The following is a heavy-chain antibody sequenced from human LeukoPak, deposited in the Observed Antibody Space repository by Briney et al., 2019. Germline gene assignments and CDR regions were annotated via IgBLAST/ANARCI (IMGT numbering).Heavy chain of an antibody. Sequence: SETLSLTCTVSGDSTRSYYWSWIRQPPGKGLEWIGNIHYSGSTKYNPSLKSRVTISVDTSKNQFSLKVSSLTAADTAVYYCARLGALHDAFDVWGQGTLVTVSS. J-gene: IGHJ3*01. D-gene: IGHD3-16*01. V-gene: IGHV4-59*12. CDR1: GDSTRSYY. CDR3: ARLGALHDAFDV. CDR2: IHYSGST.